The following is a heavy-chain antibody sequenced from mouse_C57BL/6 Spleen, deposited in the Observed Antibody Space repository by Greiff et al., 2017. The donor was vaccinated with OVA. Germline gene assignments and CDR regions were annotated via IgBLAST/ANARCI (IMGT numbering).Heavy chain of an antibody. D-gene: IGHD1-1*01. CDR1: GFSLSTFGMG. V-gene: IGHV8-8*01. CDR3: ARIESPYGSSSYYAMDY. J-gene: IGHJ4*01. Sequence: QVTLKESGPGILQPSQTLSLTCSFSGFSLSTFGMGVGWIRQPSGKGLEWLAHIWWDDDQYYNPALKSRLTLSKDTSKNQVFLKIANVDTADTATYYCARIESPYGSSSYYAMDYWGQGTSVTVSS. CDR2: IWWDDDQ.